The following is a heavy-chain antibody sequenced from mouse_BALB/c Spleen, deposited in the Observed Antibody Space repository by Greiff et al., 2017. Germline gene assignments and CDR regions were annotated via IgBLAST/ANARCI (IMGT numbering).Heavy chain of an antibody. CDR2: IDPSDSYT. CDR1: GYTFTSYW. J-gene: IGHJ3*01. CDR3: ARGILRNTGWAY. Sequence: QVQLQQPGAELVKPGASVKLSCKASGYTFTSYWMHWVKQRPGQGLEWIGEIDPSDSYTNYNQKFKGKATLTVDKSSSTAYMQLSSLTSEDSAVYYCARGILRNTGWAYWGQGTLVTVSA. D-gene: IGHD1-1*01. V-gene: IGHV1-69*02.